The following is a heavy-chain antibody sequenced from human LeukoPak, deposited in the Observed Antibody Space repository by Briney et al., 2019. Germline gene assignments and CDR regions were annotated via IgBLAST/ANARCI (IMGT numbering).Heavy chain of an antibody. D-gene: IGHD2-15*01. J-gene: IGHJ6*03. V-gene: IGHV3-23*01. CDR2: LTGSGST. CDR3: AKMKGWRLYDYCMDV. Sequence: GGSLRLSYVASRFAFSSFAMSWVRQAPGKGLEWVSGLTGSGSTYHADSVKGRFTISRDNSKNTLSLQMNSLRAEDTAVYYCAKMKGWRLYDYCMDVWGKGTTVTVSS. CDR1: RFAFSSFA.